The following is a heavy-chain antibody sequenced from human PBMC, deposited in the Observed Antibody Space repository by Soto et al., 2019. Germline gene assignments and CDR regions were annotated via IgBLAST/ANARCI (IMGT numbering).Heavy chain of an antibody. CDR3: ARAYYFGSGTSYTLYY. J-gene: IGHJ4*02. CDR2: ISDDGVSR. Sequence: GGSLRLSCAASGFTFSNYGMHWVRQAPGKGLEWVAVISDDGVSRYYADSVQGRFTISRDNSESVVLLQMNSLRPDDTALYFCARAYYFGSGTSYTLYYWGQGTQVTVSS. CDR1: GFTFSNYG. D-gene: IGHD3-10*01. V-gene: IGHV3-30*03.